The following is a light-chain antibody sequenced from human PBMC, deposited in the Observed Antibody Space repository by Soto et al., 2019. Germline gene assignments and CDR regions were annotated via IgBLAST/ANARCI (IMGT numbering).Light chain of an antibody. V-gene: IGKV3-15*01. Sequence: EIMRTQSPATLSFSPGERATPSCRASQRVRNNLAWYQQRRGQAPRLLIYYASPRATGVPARFSGSGSGTEFTLTISSLQSEDSALYYCQQYNNWPPITFGQGTRLEIK. CDR3: QQYNNWPPIT. CDR2: YAS. CDR1: QRVRNN. J-gene: IGKJ5*01.